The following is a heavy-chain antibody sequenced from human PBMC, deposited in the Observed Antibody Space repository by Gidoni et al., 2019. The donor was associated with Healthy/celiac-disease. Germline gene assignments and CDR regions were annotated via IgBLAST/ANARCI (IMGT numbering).Heavy chain of an antibody. J-gene: IGHJ6*02. CDR3: TLVYDILSGYYYYYGMDV. CDR1: GYTFTSYA. CDR2: INAGNGDT. V-gene: IGHV1-3*01. D-gene: IGHD3-9*01. Sequence: QVQLVQSGVEVKKPGASVKVSSKAAGYTFTSYAMHWVRQAPGQRLEWLGWINAGNGDTKYSPKYQRRVNITSDTSASTAYIELSSLRSGDTTVYYCTLVYDILSGYYYYYGMDVWGQGTTVTVSS.